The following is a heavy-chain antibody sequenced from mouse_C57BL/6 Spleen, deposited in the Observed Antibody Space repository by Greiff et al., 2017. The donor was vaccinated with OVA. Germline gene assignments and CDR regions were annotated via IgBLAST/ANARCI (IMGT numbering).Heavy chain of an antibody. D-gene: IGHD2-4*01. V-gene: IGHV1-4*01. J-gene: IGHJ3*01. CDR2: INPSSGYT. Sequence: QVQLKESGAELARPGASVKMSCKASGYTFTSYTMHWVKQRPGQGLEWIGYINPSSGYTKYNQKFKDKATLTADKSSSTAYMQLSSLTSEDSAVYYCARDDYSAWFAYWGQGTLVTVSA. CDR1: GYTFTSYT. CDR3: ARDDYSAWFAY.